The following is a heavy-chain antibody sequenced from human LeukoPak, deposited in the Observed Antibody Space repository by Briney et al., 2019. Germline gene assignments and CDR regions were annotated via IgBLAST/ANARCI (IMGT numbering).Heavy chain of an antibody. J-gene: IGHJ5*02. V-gene: IGHV4-31*03. Sequence: SETLSLTCTVSGGSISRGDYSWSWIRQHPGKGLEWIGYIYYSGSTYYNPSLKSRVTISVDTSKNQFSLKLSSVTAADTAVYYCARRAAARFDPWGQGTLVTVSS. CDR2: IYYSGST. CDR3: ARRAAARFDP. D-gene: IGHD2-15*01. CDR1: GGSISRGDYS.